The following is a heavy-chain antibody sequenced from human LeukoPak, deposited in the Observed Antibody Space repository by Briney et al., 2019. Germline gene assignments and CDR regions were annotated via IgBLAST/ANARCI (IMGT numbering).Heavy chain of an antibody. CDR3: AREGYSGHSQGAAYC. CDR1: GSTFTGYY. J-gene: IGHJ4*02. V-gene: IGHV1-2*02. Sequence: ASVKLSCKASGSTFTGYYINWVRQSPGQGPEWRGGRNPNSCGTNYAQRFQGRVTMTSDTSISTAQMELRSLRSDDTAVYYCAREGYSGHSQGAAYCWGQGTLVSASS. D-gene: IGHD4-23*01. CDR2: RNPNSCGT.